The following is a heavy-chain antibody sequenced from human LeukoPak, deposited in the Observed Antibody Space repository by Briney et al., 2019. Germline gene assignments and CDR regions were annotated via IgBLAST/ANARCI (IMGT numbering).Heavy chain of an antibody. D-gene: IGHD6-13*01. J-gene: IGHJ4*02. CDR3: ARQAAGPYYFDY. Sequence: GRSLRLSCAASGFTFSSYWMHWVRQAPGKGLVWVSRINSDGSSTSYADSVKGRFTISRDNAKNTLYLQMSSLRAEDTAVYYCARQAAGPYYFDYWGQGTLVTVSS. CDR2: INSDGSST. V-gene: IGHV3-74*01. CDR1: GFTFSSYW.